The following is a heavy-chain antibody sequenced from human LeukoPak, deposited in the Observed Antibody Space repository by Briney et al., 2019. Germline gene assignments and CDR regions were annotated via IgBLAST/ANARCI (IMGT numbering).Heavy chain of an antibody. D-gene: IGHD4-17*01. CDR2: IWYDGSNK. CDR1: GFTFSSYG. Sequence: GGSLRLSCAASGFTFSSYGMHWVRQAPGKGLEWVAVIWYDGSNKYYADSVKGRFTISRDNSKNTLYLQMNSLRAEDTAVYYCARADYGDYVGAFDIWGQGTMVTVSS. V-gene: IGHV3-33*01. J-gene: IGHJ3*02. CDR3: ARADYGDYVGAFDI.